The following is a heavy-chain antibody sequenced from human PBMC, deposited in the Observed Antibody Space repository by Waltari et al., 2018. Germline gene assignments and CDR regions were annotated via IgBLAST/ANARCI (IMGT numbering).Heavy chain of an antibody. CDR1: GGAFSGYY. CDR3: ARGLAFDI. CDR2: INHSGST. V-gene: IGHV4-34*01. Sequence: QVQIQQWGAGLLKPSETLSLTCAVYGGAFSGYYWSWIRQPPGKGLEWIGEINHSGSTNYNPSLKSRVTISVDTSKNQFSLKLSSVTAADTAVYYCARGLAFDIWGQGTMVTVSS. J-gene: IGHJ3*02.